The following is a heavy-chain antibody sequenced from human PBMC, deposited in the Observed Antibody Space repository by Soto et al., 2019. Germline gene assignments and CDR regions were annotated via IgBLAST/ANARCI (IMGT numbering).Heavy chain of an antibody. D-gene: IGHD3-22*01. J-gene: IGHJ4*02. V-gene: IGHV3-23*01. CDR1: GFTFSSYA. CDR3: AKALEAYYDSSSKGV. Sequence: GGSLRLSCAASGFTFSSYAMSWVRQAQGKGLEWVSATSGSGGSTYYADSVKGRFTISRDNSKNTLYLQMNSLRAEDTAVYYCAKALEAYYDSSSKGVWGQGTLVTVSS. CDR2: TSGSGGST.